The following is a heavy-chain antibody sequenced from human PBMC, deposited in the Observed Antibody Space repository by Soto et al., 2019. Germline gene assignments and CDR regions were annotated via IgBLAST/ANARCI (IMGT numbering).Heavy chain of an antibody. Sequence: EVQLLESGGDLVQPGGSLRLSCAASGFTFVNYAMNWVRQAPGKGLEWVATLSGSGTSTYYADSVKGRFTISRDNSRNTLYLQMNSLRAEDTAVYYCAKGTSNGGWFNPFDYWGQGTLVTVSS. V-gene: IGHV3-23*01. CDR2: LSGSGTST. D-gene: IGHD6-19*01. CDR1: GFTFVNYA. J-gene: IGHJ4*02. CDR3: AKGTSNGGWFNPFDY.